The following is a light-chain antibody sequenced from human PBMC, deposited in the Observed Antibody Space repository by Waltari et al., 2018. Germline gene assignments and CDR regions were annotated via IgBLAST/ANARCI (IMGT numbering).Light chain of an antibody. V-gene: IGKV1-33*01. CDR1: QDISNS. Sequence: DIQMTQSPSSLSASVGDRVTITCQASQDISNSLNWYKQKPGKAPKLLIYDASNLETGVPSRFSGSGSGTDFTFTISSLQPEDIATYYCQQYDNLVFTFGPGTKVDIK. CDR3: QQYDNLVFT. J-gene: IGKJ3*01. CDR2: DAS.